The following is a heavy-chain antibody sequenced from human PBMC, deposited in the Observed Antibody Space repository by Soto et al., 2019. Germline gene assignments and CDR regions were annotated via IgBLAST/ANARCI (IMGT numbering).Heavy chain of an antibody. Sequence: PSETLSLTCAVYGGSFSGYYWTWIRQPPGKGLEWIGTIYYSGSTYYNPSLKSRVTISVDTSKNQFSLKLSSVTAADTAVYYCARRYGSFFDYWGQGTLVIVSS. CDR2: IYYSGST. V-gene: IGHV4-34*01. CDR3: ARRYGSFFDY. D-gene: IGHD5-18*01. CDR1: GGSFSGYY. J-gene: IGHJ4*02.